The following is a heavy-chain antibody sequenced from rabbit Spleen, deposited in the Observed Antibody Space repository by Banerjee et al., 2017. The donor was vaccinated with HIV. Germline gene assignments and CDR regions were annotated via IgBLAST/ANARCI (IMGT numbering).Heavy chain of an antibody. V-gene: IGHV1S40*01. CDR3: AREDVGGSVSL. J-gene: IGHJ4*01. CDR1: GFSFSSRYC. CDR2: IYAGSSATT. D-gene: IGHD1-1*01. Sequence: QSLEESGGGLVKPGASLTLTCKASGFSFSSRYCVCWVRQAPGKGLEWIACIYAGSSATTYYASWAKGRFTVSKASSTTVTLQMTSLTAADTATYFCAREDVGGSVSLWGQGTLVTVS.